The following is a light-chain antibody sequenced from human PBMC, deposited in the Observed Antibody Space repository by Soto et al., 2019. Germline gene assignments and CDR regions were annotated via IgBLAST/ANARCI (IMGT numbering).Light chain of an antibody. CDR2: GTS. CDR3: QQYDRSPWT. V-gene: IGKV3-20*01. Sequence: EIVLTQSPGTLSLSPGERATLSCRASQSVSSSYLAWYQQKPGQAPRLLIYGTSKRATGIPDRFSGSGSGTDLTQTITRLEHEDFAVYDCQQYDRSPWTFGQGTKVEIK. CDR1: QSVSSSY. J-gene: IGKJ1*01.